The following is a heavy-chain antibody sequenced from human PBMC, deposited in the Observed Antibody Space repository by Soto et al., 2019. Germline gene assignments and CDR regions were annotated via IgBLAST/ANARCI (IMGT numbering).Heavy chain of an antibody. J-gene: IGHJ4*02. CDR1: GGTFSRYA. CDR3: ARGGRDGYNGFDY. Sequence: QVQLVQSGAEVKKPGSSVKVSCKASGGTFSRYAISWVRQAPGQGLEWMGGIIPIFGPANHAQKFQGRVKITAEESTSTAYMELSSLRSEDTAVYYCARGGRDGYNGFDYWGQGTLVTVSS. D-gene: IGHD5-12*01. CDR2: IIPIFGPA. V-gene: IGHV1-69*12.